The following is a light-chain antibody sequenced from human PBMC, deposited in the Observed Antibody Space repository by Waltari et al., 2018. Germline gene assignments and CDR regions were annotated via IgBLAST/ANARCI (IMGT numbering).Light chain of an antibody. V-gene: IGLV2-23*02. CDR3: CSYAGNCTVV. CDR1: SSDVGSYDL. CDR2: EVN. Sequence: QSALTQPASVSGSPGQSITISCTGTSSDVGSYDLVSWYQQHPGKAPKLMIYEVNKRPSGVPSRFSGSTSGNSAYLTISGLQAEDVAEYHCCSYAGNCTVVFGGGTNLTFL. J-gene: IGLJ2*01.